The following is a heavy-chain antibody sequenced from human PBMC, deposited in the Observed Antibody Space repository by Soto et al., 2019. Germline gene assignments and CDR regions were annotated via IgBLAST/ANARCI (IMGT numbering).Heavy chain of an antibody. Sequence: PGGSLRLSCAASGFPFSSYGMNWVRQAPGKGLEWVSAISGSDGTTHYADSVRGRFTISRDNSNNTLNLKMNSLRAEDTAVYYCAKSSSSWYAPYFDYWGQGTLVTVSS. CDR1: GFPFSSYG. V-gene: IGHV3-23*01. D-gene: IGHD6-13*01. CDR2: ISGSDGTT. J-gene: IGHJ4*02. CDR3: AKSSSSWYAPYFDY.